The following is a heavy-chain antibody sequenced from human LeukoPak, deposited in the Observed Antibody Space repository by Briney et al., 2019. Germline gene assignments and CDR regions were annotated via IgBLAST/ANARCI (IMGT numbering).Heavy chain of an antibody. CDR1: GGSFSGYY. CDR3: ARGDFWSGYYG. D-gene: IGHD3-3*01. Sequence: PSETLSLTCAVYGGSFSGYYWSWIRQPPGKGLEWIGEINHSGSTNYNPSLKSRVTISVDTSKNQFSLELSSVTAADTAVYYCARGDFWSGYYGWGQGTMVTVSS. V-gene: IGHV4-34*01. J-gene: IGHJ3*01. CDR2: INHSGST.